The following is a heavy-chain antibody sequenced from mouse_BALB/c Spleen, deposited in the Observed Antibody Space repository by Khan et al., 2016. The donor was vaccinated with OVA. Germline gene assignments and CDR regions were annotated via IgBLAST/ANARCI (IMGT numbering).Heavy chain of an antibody. CDR3: GRDGAYHRNDGWFAY. D-gene: IGHD2-14*01. J-gene: IGHJ3*01. CDR2: INPSNGYT. CDR1: GYTFTSYT. Sequence: QVQLQQSGAELARPGASVRMSCKASGYTFTSYTIHWIKKRPGQGLEWIGYINPSNGYTNYNQKFKDKATLTTDKSSTTAYLQLSSLTSDDSAVYNGGRDGAYHRNDGWFAYWGQGTLVTVSA. V-gene: IGHV1-4*01.